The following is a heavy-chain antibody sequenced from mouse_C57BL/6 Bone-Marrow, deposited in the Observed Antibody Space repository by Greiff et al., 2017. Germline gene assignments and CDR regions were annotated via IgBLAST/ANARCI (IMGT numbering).Heavy chain of an antibody. J-gene: IGHJ3*01. CDR1: GFTFSSYG. CDR3: ARRGYYDYDEAY. D-gene: IGHD2-4*01. V-gene: IGHV5-6*01. Sequence: EVQLVESGGDLVKPGGSLKLSCAASGFTFSSYGMSWVRQTPDKRLEWVATISSGGSYTYYPDSVKGRFTISRDNAKNTLYLQMSSLKSEDTAMYYCARRGYYDYDEAYWGQGTLVTVSA. CDR2: ISSGGSYT.